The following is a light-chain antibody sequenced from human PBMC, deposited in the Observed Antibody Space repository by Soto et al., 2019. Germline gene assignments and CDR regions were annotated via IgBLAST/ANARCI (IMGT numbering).Light chain of an antibody. CDR3: QKYDSLPRT. J-gene: IGKJ1*01. Sequence: EIVLTQSPGTLSLSPGERATLSCRASQSVSSRSLAWYQQKPGQAPRLLISGASSRAADIPDRFSGSGSGTDFTLTINRLEPEDFAIYYCQKYDSLPRTFVQGTKFDIK. V-gene: IGKV3-20*01. CDR2: GAS. CDR1: QSVSSRS.